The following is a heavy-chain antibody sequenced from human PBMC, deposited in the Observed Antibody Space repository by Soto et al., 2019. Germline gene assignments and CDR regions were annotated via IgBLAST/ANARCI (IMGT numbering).Heavy chain of an antibody. Sequence: QVQLVESGGGVVQPGRSLRLSCAASGFTFSSYAMHWVRQAPGKGLEWVAVISYDGSNKYYADSVKGRFTISRDNSKNTLYLQMNSLRAEDTAVYYCARGVTTGRTNWFDPWGQGTLVTVSS. CDR3: ARGVTTGRTNWFDP. J-gene: IGHJ5*02. CDR2: ISYDGSNK. CDR1: GFTFSSYA. D-gene: IGHD4-17*01. V-gene: IGHV3-30-3*01.